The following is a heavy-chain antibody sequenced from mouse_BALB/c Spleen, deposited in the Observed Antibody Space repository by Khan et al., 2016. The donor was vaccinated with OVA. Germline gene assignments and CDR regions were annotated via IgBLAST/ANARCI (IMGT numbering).Heavy chain of an antibody. J-gene: IGHJ3*01. CDR1: GFNIKDYY. CDR3: ARSGYFAWFAY. V-gene: IGHV14-1*02. Sequence: VQLKQSGAELVRPGALVKLSCKASGFNIKDYYMHWVKQRPEQGLEWIGWIDPENGETVYDPKFQGKASITAATSSNTAYLQLSSLTSEDTAVYYCARSGYFAWFAYWGQGTLVTVSA. CDR2: IDPENGET.